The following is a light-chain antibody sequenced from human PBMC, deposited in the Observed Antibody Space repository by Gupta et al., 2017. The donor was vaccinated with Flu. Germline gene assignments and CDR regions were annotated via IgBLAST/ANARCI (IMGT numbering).Light chain of an antibody. CDR2: DVS. CDR1: SRDVGRSDS. J-gene: IGLJ1*01. Sequence: QSALTQPASVSGSPGQSITISCTGPSRDVGRSDSVYWYQQHPGKAPKLLIYDVSNRPSGVSSRFSGSKSGNTASLTISGLQAEDETDYYCSSYTSISTFYVFGTGTKVTVL. V-gene: IGLV2-14*01. CDR3: SSYTSISTFYV.